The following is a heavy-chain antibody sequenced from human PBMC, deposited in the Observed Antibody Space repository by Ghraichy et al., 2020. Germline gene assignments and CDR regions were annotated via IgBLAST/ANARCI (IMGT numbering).Heavy chain of an antibody. D-gene: IGHD3-10*01. CDR1: GGSISSGGYY. CDR2: IYYSGST. V-gene: IGHV4-31*03. Sequence: SETLSLTCTVSGGSISSGGYYWSWIRQHQGKGLEWIGYIYYSGSTYYNPSLKSRVTISVDTSKNQFSLKLSSVTAADTAVYYCARDKGTTMVRHFDPWGQGTLVTVSS. CDR3: ARDKGTTMVRHFDP. J-gene: IGHJ5*02.